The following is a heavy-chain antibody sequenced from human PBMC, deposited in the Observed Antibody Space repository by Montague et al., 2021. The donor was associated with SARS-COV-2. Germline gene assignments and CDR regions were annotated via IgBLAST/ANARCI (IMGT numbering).Heavy chain of an antibody. D-gene: IGHD5-12*01. CDR3: AKERGRGYSDYGEFDY. CDR2: ISGSGGST. J-gene: IGHJ4*02. CDR1: GFTFSTYD. V-gene: IGHV3-23*01. Sequence: SLRLSCAASGFTFSTYDMSWVRQAPGKGLEWVSGISGSGGSTYYTDSVKGRFTISRDNPKNTVYLQMNGLRVEDTAVYYCAKERGRGYSDYGEFDYWGQGTLVTVSS.